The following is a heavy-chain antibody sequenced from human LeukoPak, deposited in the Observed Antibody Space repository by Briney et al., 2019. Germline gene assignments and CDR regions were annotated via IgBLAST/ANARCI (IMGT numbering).Heavy chain of an antibody. J-gene: IGHJ3*02. CDR2: ISSSSSYI. V-gene: IGHV3-21*01. CDR3: ARSIAAPGYAFDI. D-gene: IGHD6-13*01. Sequence: GGSLRLSCAASGFTFSSYGIHWVRQAPGKGLEWVSSISSSSSYIYYADSVKGRFTISRDNAKNSLYLQMNSLRAEDTAVYYCARSIAAPGYAFDIWGQGTMVTVSS. CDR1: GFTFSSYG.